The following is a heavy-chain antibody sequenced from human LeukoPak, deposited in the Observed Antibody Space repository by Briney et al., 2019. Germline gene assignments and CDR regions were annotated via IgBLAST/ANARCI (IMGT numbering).Heavy chain of an antibody. CDR1: GYTFTGYY. D-gene: IGHD6-19*01. J-gene: IGHJ6*03. V-gene: IGHV7-4-1*02. CDR3: ARAAVAGLYYYYYMDV. Sequence: GASVKVSCKASGYTFTGYYMHWVRQAPGQGLEWMGWINTNTGNPTYAQGFTGRFVFSLDTSVSTAYLQISSLKAEDTAVYYCARAAVAGLYYYYYMDVWGKGTTVTVSS. CDR2: INTNTGNP.